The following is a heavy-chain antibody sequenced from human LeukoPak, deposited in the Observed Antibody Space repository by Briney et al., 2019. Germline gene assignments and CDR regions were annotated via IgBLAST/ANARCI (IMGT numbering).Heavy chain of an antibody. V-gene: IGHV1-2*02. Sequence: ASVKVSCKASGDTFTGYYIHWVRQAPGQGLEWMGWINPNSGGTNYAQKFQGRVTMTRDTSISTAYMELSRLRSDDIAIYFCATTGREDSSGWFSYYYYYMDVWGKGTTVTVSS. CDR3: ATTGREDSSGWFSYYYYYMDV. CDR2: INPNSGGT. CDR1: GDTFTGYY. J-gene: IGHJ6*03. D-gene: IGHD6-19*01.